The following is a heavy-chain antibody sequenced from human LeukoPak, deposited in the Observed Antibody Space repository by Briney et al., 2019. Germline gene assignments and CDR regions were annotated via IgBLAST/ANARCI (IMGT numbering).Heavy chain of an antibody. D-gene: IGHD5-18*01. V-gene: IGHV4-34*01. Sequence: SETLSLTCAVYGGSFSGYYWSWIRQPPGKGLEWIGEINHSGSTNYNPSLKSRVTISVDTSKNQFSLKLSSVTAADTAVYYWARVWIQLWLRPYAFNIWGQGTMVTVSS. CDR1: GGSFSGYY. J-gene: IGHJ3*02. CDR3: ARVWIQLWLRPYAFNI. CDR2: INHSGST.